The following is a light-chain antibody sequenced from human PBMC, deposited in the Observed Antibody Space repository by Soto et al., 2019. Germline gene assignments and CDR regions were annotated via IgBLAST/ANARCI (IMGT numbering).Light chain of an antibody. CDR3: CSYAGRSTWV. CDR1: SSDVGSYNL. Sequence: QSVLTQPASVSGSPGQSITISCTGASSDVGSYNLVSWYQQNAGKAPKVIIYEGTKRPSGVSNRFSGSKSGNAASLNISGLQAEDEADYYCCSYAGRSTWVFGGGTKVTVL. J-gene: IGLJ2*01. V-gene: IGLV2-23*01. CDR2: EGT.